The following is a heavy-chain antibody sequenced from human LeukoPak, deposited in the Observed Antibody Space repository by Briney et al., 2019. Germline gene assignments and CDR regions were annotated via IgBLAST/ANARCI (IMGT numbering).Heavy chain of an antibody. Sequence: SETLSLTCTVSGGSISSSSYYWGWIRQPPGKGLEGFGSIYYSGSTYYNPSLKSRVTISVDTSKNQFSLKLSSVTAADTAVYYCARSYYCDSSGYPYWGQGTLVTVSS. CDR1: GGSISSSSYY. CDR3: ARSYYCDSSGYPY. CDR2: IYYSGST. J-gene: IGHJ4*02. V-gene: IGHV4-39*01. D-gene: IGHD3-22*01.